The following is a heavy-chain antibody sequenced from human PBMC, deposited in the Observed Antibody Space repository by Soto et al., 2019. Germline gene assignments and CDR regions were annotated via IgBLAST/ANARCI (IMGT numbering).Heavy chain of an antibody. V-gene: IGHV1-18*04. Sequence: QVQLVESGAEVKKPGASVKVSCKASGYTFTDYGISWVRQAPGQGLERMGWISGYNGNTKYAQKFQGRVTMTTDTPTNTAYMALRSLRSDDTAVYYCAREREYYYDSSGNYYYHYGLDVWGQGTTVTVS. CDR2: ISGYNGNT. D-gene: IGHD3-22*01. CDR1: GYTFTDYG. J-gene: IGHJ6*02. CDR3: AREREYYYDSSGNYYYHYGLDV.